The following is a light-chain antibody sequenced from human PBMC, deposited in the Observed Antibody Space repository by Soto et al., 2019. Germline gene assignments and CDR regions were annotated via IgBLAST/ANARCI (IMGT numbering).Light chain of an antibody. CDR3: QQYDSSPIT. V-gene: IGKV3-20*01. CDR1: QSVSSSY. J-gene: IGKJ5*01. Sequence: EIVLTQSPGTLSLSPGERATLSCRASQSVSSSYLAWYQQKPGQAPRLLTYDASNRATGIPDRFSGSGSGTDFTLTISRLEPEDCAVYYCQQYDSSPITFGQGTRLEIK. CDR2: DAS.